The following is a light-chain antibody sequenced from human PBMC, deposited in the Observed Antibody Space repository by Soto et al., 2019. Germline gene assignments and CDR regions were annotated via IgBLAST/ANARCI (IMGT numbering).Light chain of an antibody. CDR3: QQRSNT. CDR2: DAS. Sequence: IELTQSPATLSLSPGEIATLSCRASQSVSSYLAWYQQKPGQAPRLLIYDASNRATGIPARFSGSGSGTDFTLTISSLEPEEFAVYYCQQRSNTFGQGTRLEIK. V-gene: IGKV3-11*01. J-gene: IGKJ5*01. CDR1: QSVSSY.